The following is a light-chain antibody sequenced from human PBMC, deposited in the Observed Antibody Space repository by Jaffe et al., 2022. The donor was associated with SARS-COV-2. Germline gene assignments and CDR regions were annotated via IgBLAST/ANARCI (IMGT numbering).Light chain of an antibody. J-gene: IGKJ5*01. CDR2: GAS. V-gene: IGKV1-9*01. CDR3: QQLNTYPIT. CDR1: QGIGRY. Sequence: DIHLTQSPSFLSASIGDRVTVTCRASQGIGRYLTWYQQKPGKAPKLLIFGASNLHSGVPSRFTGSGSGTEFTLTINSLQPEDFATYYCQQLNTYPITFGQGTRLEIK.